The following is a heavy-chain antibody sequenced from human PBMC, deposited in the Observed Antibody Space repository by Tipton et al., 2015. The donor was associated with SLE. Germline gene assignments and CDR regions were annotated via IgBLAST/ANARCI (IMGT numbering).Heavy chain of an antibody. Sequence: TLSLTCTVSGGSIDTTTYFWNWIRQPAGKGLEWIGRGFASGTTDYNPSLKSRVTMSVDTSRNQFSLKLSSVTAADTAVYYCVRELDTFDIWGQGTTVTVSS. CDR1: GGSIDTTTYF. CDR2: GFASGTT. CDR3: VRELDTFDI. V-gene: IGHV4-61*02. J-gene: IGHJ3*02.